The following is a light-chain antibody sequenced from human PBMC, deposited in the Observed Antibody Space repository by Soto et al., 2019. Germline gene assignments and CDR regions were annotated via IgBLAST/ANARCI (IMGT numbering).Light chain of an antibody. J-gene: IGKJ4*01. CDR2: GAS. CDR1: QSISSN. CDR3: QQYNDWPLT. Sequence: DIVFTESPATLSVSPGERATLSCRASQSISSNLAWYQQKPGQAPRLLIYGASTRATGIPARFSGSGSGTDFTLTISSLQSEDFAVYYCQQYNDWPLTFGGGTKVDI. V-gene: IGKV3-15*01.